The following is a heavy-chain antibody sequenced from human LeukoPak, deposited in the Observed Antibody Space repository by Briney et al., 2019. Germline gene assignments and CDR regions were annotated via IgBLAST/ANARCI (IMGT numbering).Heavy chain of an antibody. D-gene: IGHD2-15*01. J-gene: IGHJ5*02. CDR2: ISSSSSYI. Sequence: GGSLRLSCAASGFTFSIYSMNCVRHAPGEGLEWVSSISSSSSYIYYADSVKGRFTISRDNAKNSLYLQMNSLRAEDTAVYYCARDQRCSGGSCYNWFDPWGQGTRVTVSS. CDR1: GFTFSIYS. V-gene: IGHV3-21*01. CDR3: ARDQRCSGGSCYNWFDP.